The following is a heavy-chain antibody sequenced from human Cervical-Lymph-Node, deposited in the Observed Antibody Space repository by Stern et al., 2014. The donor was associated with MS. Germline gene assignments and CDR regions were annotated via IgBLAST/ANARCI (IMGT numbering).Heavy chain of an antibody. CDR2: INPSAGNT. CDR3: ARDEGADY. Sequence: VHLVESGAEVKKPGASVKVSCMASGYSFTRYFINWVRQAPGQGLEWMGIINPSAGNTNYAQKFQGRVVMTSDTSTGTVYMELSSLRSEDTAVYYCARDEGADYWGQGTLVTVSS. J-gene: IGHJ4*02. CDR1: GYSFTRYF. V-gene: IGHV1-46*01.